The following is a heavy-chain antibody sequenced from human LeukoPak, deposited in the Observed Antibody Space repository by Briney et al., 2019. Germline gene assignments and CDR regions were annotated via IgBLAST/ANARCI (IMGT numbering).Heavy chain of an antibody. V-gene: IGHV5-51*01. CDR1: GFTFTSYW. J-gene: IGHJ1*01. CDR3: AGRGESTEYFQH. Sequence: PGESLKISCKGSGFTFTSYWIAWVRQTPGKGLEWMGSIYPGDSDTRYSPSFQGQVTISADKSISTAYLQWSSLKASDTAMYYCAGRGESTEYFQHWGQGTLVTVSS. CDR2: IYPGDSDT. D-gene: IGHD3-10*01.